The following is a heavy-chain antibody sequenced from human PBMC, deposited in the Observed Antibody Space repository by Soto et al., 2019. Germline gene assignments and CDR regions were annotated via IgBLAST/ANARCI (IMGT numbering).Heavy chain of an antibody. D-gene: IGHD2-15*01. CDR1: GFTFSSYA. J-gene: IGHJ4*02. Sequence: EVQLLESGGGLVQPGGSLRLSCAASGFTFSSYAMSWVRQAPGKGLEWVSAISGSGGSTYYADSVKGRFTISRDNSKNTLYLQMNSLRAEDTAVYYCAKDPGLYCSGGSCYWHYWGQGTLVTVSS. CDR3: AKDPGLYCSGGSCYWHY. V-gene: IGHV3-23*01. CDR2: ISGSGGST.